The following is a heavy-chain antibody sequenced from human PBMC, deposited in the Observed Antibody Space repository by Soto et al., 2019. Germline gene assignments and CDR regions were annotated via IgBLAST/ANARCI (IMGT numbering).Heavy chain of an antibody. CDR2: IYSSGST. D-gene: IGHD1-20*01. Sequence: QVHLQQSGPGLVKPSQTLSLSCSVSGVSFSSGGYYWSWFRQQPGKGLEWIGFIYSSGSTYYNPSLKSRLTISIDTSKSQFALNLTAVTPADTAVYYCARKGRYNCKEGWFDPWGQGTLVTVSS. V-gene: IGHV4-31*03. J-gene: IGHJ5*02. CDR3: ARKGRYNCKEGWFDP. CDR1: GVSFSSGGYY.